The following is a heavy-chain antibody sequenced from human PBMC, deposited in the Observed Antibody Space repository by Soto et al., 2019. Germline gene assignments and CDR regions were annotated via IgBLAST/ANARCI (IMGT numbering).Heavy chain of an antibody. J-gene: IGHJ4*02. CDR1: GFIFNNYW. CDR2: IKQDGSDK. CDR3: ARGLVAAVGIDY. V-gene: IGHV3-7*04. D-gene: IGHD5-12*01. Sequence: TGGSLRLSCLASGFIFNNYWMTWVRQAPGKGLEWVAQIKQDGSDKDYVDSVKGRFTVSRDNAKNSVYLQMNGLRAEDTALYYCARGLVAAVGIDYCRQGTLVTVSS.